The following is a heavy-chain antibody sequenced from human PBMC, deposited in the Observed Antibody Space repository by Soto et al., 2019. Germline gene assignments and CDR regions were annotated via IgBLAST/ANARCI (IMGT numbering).Heavy chain of an antibody. D-gene: IGHD6-13*01. J-gene: IGHJ4*02. CDR2: VYNSGST. V-gene: IGHV4-59*01. Sequence: SETLSLTCTVSGGSISSNYWTWIRQPPGKGLEWIGCVYNSGSTNYNPSLKSRVTISEDTSKSQFSLKVNSMTAADTAVYYCARYRREAVAGYTLDNWGQGILVTVSS. CDR1: GGSISSNY. CDR3: ARYRREAVAGYTLDN.